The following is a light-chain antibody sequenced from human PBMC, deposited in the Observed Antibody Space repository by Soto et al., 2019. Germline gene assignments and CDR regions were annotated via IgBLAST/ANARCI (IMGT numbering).Light chain of an antibody. V-gene: IGKV3-20*01. CDR3: QQYGGSPIT. CDR1: QSVSSGY. J-gene: IGKJ5*01. CDR2: GAS. Sequence: EIVSTQSPGTLSLSPGERATLSCRASQSVSSGYLAWYQQKLGQAPRLLIYGASSRGTGIPDRFSGSGSGTDFTLTISRLEAEDFAVYYCQQYGGSPITFGQGTRLDIK.